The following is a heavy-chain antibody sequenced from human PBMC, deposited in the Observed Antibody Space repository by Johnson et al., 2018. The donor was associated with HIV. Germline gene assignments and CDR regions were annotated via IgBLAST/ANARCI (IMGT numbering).Heavy chain of an antibody. CDR1: GFIVSNSY. CDR2: IYSGGST. Sequence: VQLVESGGGLIQPGGSLRLSCAASGFIVSNSYMSWVRQAPGKGLEWVSVIYSGGSTYYPDSVKGRFTISRDNSKNTMYLQMNSLRVEDTAVYFCARVSYDGFIKTVWSFDIWGQGTLITVSS. J-gene: IGHJ3*02. V-gene: IGHV3-53*01. CDR3: ARVSYDGFIKTVWSFDI. D-gene: IGHD3-16*01.